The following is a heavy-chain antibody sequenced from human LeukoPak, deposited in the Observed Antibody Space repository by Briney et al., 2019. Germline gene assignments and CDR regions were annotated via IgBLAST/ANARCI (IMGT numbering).Heavy chain of an antibody. J-gene: IGHJ6*03. D-gene: IGHD5-18*01. CDR2: ISSSSSTI. CDR3: ARDATTQVGYVYMDV. CDR1: GFTFSSYG. Sequence: GGSLRLSCAASGFTFSSYGMTWVRQAPGKGLEWVSYISSSSSTIHYADSVEGRFTISRDNAKNSLYLQMNSLRAEDTALYYCARDATTQVGYVYMDVWGKGTTVTISS. V-gene: IGHV3-48*04.